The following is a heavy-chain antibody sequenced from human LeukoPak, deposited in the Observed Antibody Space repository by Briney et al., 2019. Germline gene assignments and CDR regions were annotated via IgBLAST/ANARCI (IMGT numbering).Heavy chain of an antibody. CDR3: AGASYDSSGVH. V-gene: IGHV4-59*01. J-gene: IGHJ4*02. CDR1: GGSISSYY. CDR2: IYYSGSN. Sequence: PSETLSLTCTVSGGSISSYYWSWIRQPPGKELEWIRYIYYSGSNNSNPSLNSRVTISVDTSKNQFSLELSSVTAADTAVYYCAGASYDSSGVHWGQGTLVTVSS. D-gene: IGHD3-22*01.